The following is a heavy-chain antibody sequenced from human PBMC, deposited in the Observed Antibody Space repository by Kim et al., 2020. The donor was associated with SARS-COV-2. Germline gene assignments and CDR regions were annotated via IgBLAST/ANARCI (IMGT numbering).Heavy chain of an antibody. J-gene: IGHJ6*02. D-gene: IGHD5-12*01. Sequence: GRFTISRDNAKNSLYLQMNSLRAEDTAVYYCARYRGYSGYHAPYYYGMDVWGQGTTVTVSS. CDR3: ARYRGYSGYHAPYYYGMDV. V-gene: IGHV3-11*06.